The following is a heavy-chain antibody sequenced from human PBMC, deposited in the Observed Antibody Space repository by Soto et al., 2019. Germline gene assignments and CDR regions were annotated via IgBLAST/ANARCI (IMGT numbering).Heavy chain of an antibody. D-gene: IGHD2-15*01. CDR3: ASVETQRYYYGMDV. V-gene: IGHV1-69*13. J-gene: IGHJ6*02. CDR1: GGTFSSYA. CDR2: IIPIFGTA. Sequence: GASVKVSCKASGGTFSSYAMSWVRQAPGQGLEWMGGIIPIFGTADYAQKFQGRVTITADESTSTAYMELSSLRSEDTAVYYCASVETQRYYYGMDVWGQGTTVTVSS.